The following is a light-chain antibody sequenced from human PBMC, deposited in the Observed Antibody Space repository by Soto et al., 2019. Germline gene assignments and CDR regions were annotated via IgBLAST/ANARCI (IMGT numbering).Light chain of an antibody. J-gene: IGLJ3*02. CDR3: QSYDSSNQV. Sequence: NFMLTQPHSVSESPGKPVTISCTRSSGSIASNHVQWYQQRPGSAPTTVIYEDNQRPSGVPDRFSGSIDSSSNSASLTLSGLQAEDEDDYYCQSYDSSNQVFGAGTQLTVL. V-gene: IGLV6-57*03. CDR1: SGSIASNH. CDR2: EDN.